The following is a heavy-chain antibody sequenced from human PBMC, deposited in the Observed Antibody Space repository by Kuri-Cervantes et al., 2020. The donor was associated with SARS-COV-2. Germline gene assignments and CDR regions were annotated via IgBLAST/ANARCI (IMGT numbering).Heavy chain of an antibody. CDR3: ARALKGQIDAFDI. J-gene: IGHJ3*02. V-gene: IGHV4-38-2*01. CDR2: IYHSGST. CDR1: GYSISSGYY. Sequence: SETLSLTCAVSGYSISSGYYWGWIRQPPGKGLEWIGSIYHSGSTYYNPYLKSRVTISVDTSKTQFSLRLISLTAADTAVYYCARALKGQIDAFDIWGQGTMVTVSS.